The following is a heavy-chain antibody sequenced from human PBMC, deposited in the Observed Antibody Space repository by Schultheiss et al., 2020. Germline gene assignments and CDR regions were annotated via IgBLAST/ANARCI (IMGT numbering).Heavy chain of an antibody. CDR3: AREQLGYCSSTSCFYYFDY. CDR2: ISSSSSYI. V-gene: IGHV3-21*01. D-gene: IGHD2-2*01. CDR1: GFTFSSYS. J-gene: IGHJ4*02. Sequence: GESLKISCAASGFTFSSYSMNWVRQAPGKGLEWVSSISSSSSYIYYADSVKGRFTISRDNAKNSLYLQMNSLRAEDTAVYYCAREQLGYCSSTSCFYYFDYWGQGTLVTVS.